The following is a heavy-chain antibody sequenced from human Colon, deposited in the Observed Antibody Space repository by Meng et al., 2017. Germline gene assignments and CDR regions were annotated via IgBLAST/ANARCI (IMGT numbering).Heavy chain of an antibody. J-gene: IGHJ4*02. Sequence: QLQMVEAGADVRKPGASVKVSCNASGYNFTSYAMNWVRQAPGQGLEWLGWFNTNTGNTTYSQGFTGRFVFFFDTTASTAYLQIISIQTADTTAYYCATLYCSGGSCDTIDCWGQGTLVTVSS. V-gene: IGHV7-4-1*02. CDR2: FNTNTGNT. D-gene: IGHD2-15*01. CDR3: ATLYCSGGSCDTIDC. CDR1: GYNFTSYA.